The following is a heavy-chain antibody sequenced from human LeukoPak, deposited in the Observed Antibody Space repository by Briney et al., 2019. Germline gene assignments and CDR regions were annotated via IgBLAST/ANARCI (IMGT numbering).Heavy chain of an antibody. CDR3: ARDRYDFWSGYSLYYYYGMDV. J-gene: IGHJ6*02. CDR2: ISSSGSTI. Sequence: GGSLRLSCAASGFTFSDYYMSGIRQAPGKGLEWVSYISSSGSTIYYADSVKGRFTISRDNAKNSLYLQMNSLRAEDTAVYYCARDRYDFWSGYSLYYYYGMDVWGQGTTVTVSS. CDR1: GFTFSDYY. D-gene: IGHD3-3*01. V-gene: IGHV3-11*01.